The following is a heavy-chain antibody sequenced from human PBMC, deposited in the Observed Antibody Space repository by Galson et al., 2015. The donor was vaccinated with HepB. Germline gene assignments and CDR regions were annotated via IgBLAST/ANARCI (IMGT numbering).Heavy chain of an antibody. Sequence: SCKASGYTFTSYAMHWVRQAPGQRLEWMGWINAGNGNTKYSQKFQGRVTITRDTSASTAYMELSSLRSEDTAVYYCARRYCSSTSCYTVSWFDPWGQGTLVTVSS. CDR2: INAGNGNT. CDR3: ARRYCSSTSCYTVSWFDP. V-gene: IGHV1-3*01. J-gene: IGHJ5*02. D-gene: IGHD2-2*02. CDR1: GYTFTSYA.